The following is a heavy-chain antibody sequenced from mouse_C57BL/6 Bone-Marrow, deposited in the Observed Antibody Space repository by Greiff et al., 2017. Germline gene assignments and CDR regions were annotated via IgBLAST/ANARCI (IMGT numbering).Heavy chain of an antibody. V-gene: IGHV1-15*01. Sequence: VQLQESGAELVRPGASVTLSCKASGYTFTDYEMHWVKQTPVHGLEWIGAIAPETGGTAYNQKFKGKAILTADKSSSTAYMELRSLTSEDSAVYYCTRPTTVQFAYWGQGTLVTVSA. D-gene: IGHD1-1*01. J-gene: IGHJ3*01. CDR3: TRPTTVQFAY. CDR1: GYTFTDYE. CDR2: IAPETGGT.